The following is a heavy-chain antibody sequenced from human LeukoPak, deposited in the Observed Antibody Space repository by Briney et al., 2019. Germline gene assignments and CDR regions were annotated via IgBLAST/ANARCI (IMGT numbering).Heavy chain of an antibody. J-gene: IGHJ5*02. D-gene: IGHD3-10*01. V-gene: IGHV3-33*03. CDR2: IWYDGSNK. Sequence: SCKASGYTFSSYGMHWVRQAPGKGLEWVAVIWYDGSNKYYADSVKGRFTISRDNAQNSLNLQMNSLRAEDSGVYYCGRWGVNAGLDRWGQGTLVIVSS. CDR1: GYTFSSYG. CDR3: GRWGVNAGLDR.